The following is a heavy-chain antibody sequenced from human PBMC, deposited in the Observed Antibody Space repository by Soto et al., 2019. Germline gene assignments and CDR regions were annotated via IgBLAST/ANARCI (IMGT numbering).Heavy chain of an antibody. V-gene: IGHV1-8*01. CDR1: GYTFTSND. CDR2: MNPNSGNT. Sequence: ASVKVSCKASGYTFTSNDINWVRQATGQGLEWMGWMNPNSGNTGYAQKFQGRVTMTRNTSISTAYMELSSLRSEDTAVYYCARVTTVTTTLGYWGQGTLVTVSS. CDR3: ARVTTVTTTLGY. D-gene: IGHD4-17*01. J-gene: IGHJ4*02.